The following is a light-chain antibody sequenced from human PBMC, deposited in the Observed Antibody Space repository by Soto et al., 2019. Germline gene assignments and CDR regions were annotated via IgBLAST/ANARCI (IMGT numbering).Light chain of an antibody. CDR3: KQYNNWPRT. CDR1: QSVSSN. J-gene: IGKJ1*01. Sequence: EIVMTQSPATLSVSPGERATLSCRASQSVSSNLAWYQQKPGQAPRLLIYGASTRATGIPARSSGSGSGTEFTLTIRSLQSEDFAVYYCKQYNNWPRTFGQGTKVDIK. CDR2: GAS. V-gene: IGKV3-15*01.